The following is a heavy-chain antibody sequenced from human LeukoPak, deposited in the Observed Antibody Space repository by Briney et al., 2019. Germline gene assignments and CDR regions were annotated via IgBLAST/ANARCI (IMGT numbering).Heavy chain of an antibody. J-gene: IGHJ6*03. Sequence: PSETLSLTCTVSGGSISSSSYYWGWIRQPPGKGLEWIGSIYYSGGTYYNPSLKSRVTISVDTSKNQFSLKLSSVTAADTAVYYCARCQGSYYYYYMDVWGKGTTVTVSS. V-gene: IGHV4-39*07. CDR1: GGSISSSSYY. CDR3: ARCQGSYYYYYMDV. CDR2: IYYSGGT.